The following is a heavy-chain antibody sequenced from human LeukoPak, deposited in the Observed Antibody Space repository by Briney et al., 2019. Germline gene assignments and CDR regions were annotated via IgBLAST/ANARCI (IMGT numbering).Heavy chain of an antibody. CDR2: ISYDGSNK. Sequence: PGRSLRLSCAASGFTFSSHAMHWVRQAPGKGLEWVAVISYDGSNKYYADSVKGRFTISRDNSKNTLYLQMNSLRAEDTAVYYCARGPTSPIDYWGQGTLVTVSS. CDR3: ARGPTSPIDY. V-gene: IGHV3-30-3*01. CDR1: GFTFSSHA. J-gene: IGHJ4*02.